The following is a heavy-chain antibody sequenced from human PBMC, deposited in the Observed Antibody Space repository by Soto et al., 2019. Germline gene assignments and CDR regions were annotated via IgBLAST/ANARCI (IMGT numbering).Heavy chain of an antibody. D-gene: IGHD3-22*01. V-gene: IGHV1-3*01. J-gene: IGHJ3*02. Sequence: QVQLVQSGAEVKKPGASVKVSCKASGYTFAPYAIHWVRQAPGQRLEWMGWINPGNGNTEYSQKFQGRVTITRDTSASTAYMELRSLTFEDTAVYYCARDRYYYDSSGYDEAFDIWGQGTMVTVSS. CDR3: ARDRYYYDSSGYDEAFDI. CDR1: GYTFAPYA. CDR2: INPGNGNT.